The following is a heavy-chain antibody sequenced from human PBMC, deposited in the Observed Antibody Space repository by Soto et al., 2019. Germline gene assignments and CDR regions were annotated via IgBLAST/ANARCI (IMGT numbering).Heavy chain of an antibody. J-gene: IGHJ4*02. Sequence: SETLSLTCTVSGGYISSSSYYWGWIRQPPGKGLEWIGSIYYSGSTYYNPSLKSRVTISVDTSKNQFSLKLSSVTAADTAVYYCARPNYGSGSFIDYWGQGTLVTVSS. D-gene: IGHD3-10*01. CDR1: GGYISSSSYY. V-gene: IGHV4-39*01. CDR3: ARPNYGSGSFIDY. CDR2: IYYSGST.